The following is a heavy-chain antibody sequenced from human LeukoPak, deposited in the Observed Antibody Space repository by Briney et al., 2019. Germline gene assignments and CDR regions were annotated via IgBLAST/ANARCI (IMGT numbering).Heavy chain of an antibody. CDR3: VRSGYGGYLDY. D-gene: IGHD5-12*01. CDR2: TYYRSKWYS. J-gene: IGHJ4*02. V-gene: IGHV6-1*01. Sequence: SQTLSLTFAISGDSVSSINAARNWIRQSPSRGLEWLGRTYYRSKWYSHYAVFVKSRITINPDTSRNQFSLQLNSVTPDDTAVYYCVRSGYGGYLDYWGQGTLVTVSS. CDR1: GDSVSSINAA.